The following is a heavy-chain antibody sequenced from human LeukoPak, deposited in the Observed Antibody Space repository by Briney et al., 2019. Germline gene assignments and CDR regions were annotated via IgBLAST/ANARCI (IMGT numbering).Heavy chain of an antibody. V-gene: IGHV4-38-2*02. J-gene: IGHJ4*02. D-gene: IGHD7-27*01. CDR2: GYHIGGT. Sequence: SETLSLTCTVSGYSISSGYYWGWIRQPPGKGLEWIGSGYHIGGTYFNPSLRSRVSILIDIFKNQFSLKMSSVTAADTAIYYCARGNWGNFDYWGQGTLVTVSS. CDR3: ARGNWGNFDY. CDR1: GYSISSGYY.